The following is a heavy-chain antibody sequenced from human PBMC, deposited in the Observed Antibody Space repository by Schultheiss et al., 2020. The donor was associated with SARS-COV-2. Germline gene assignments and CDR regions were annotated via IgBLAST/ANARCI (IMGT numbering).Heavy chain of an antibody. CDR1: GGSVSSGSYY. D-gene: IGHD2-15*01. V-gene: IGHV4-61*01. CDR3: AGEPVVVVAGTGAFDI. Sequence: SETLSLTCTVSGGSVSSGSYYWSWIRQPPGKGLEWIGYIYYSGSTNYNPSLKSRVTISVDTSKNQFSLKLSSVTAADTAVYYCAGEPVVVVAGTGAFDIWGQGTMVTVSS. CDR2: IYYSGST. J-gene: IGHJ3*02.